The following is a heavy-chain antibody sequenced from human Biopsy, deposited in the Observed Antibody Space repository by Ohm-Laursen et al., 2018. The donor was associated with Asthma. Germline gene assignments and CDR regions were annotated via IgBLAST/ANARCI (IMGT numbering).Heavy chain of an antibody. J-gene: IGHJ6*02. CDR2: IDWGDEK. Sequence: PTQTLTLTRTFSGFSLSTSGMCVSWIRQPPGKALEWLALIDWGDEKYYSASLKTRLTISKDTSKNQVVLSVTNMDPVDTATYYCARGYDSGGYYYYPSNYYYGMDVWGQGTTVTVSS. CDR1: GFSLSTSGMC. CDR3: ARGYDSGGYYYYPSNYYYGMDV. D-gene: IGHD3-22*01. V-gene: IGHV2-70*01.